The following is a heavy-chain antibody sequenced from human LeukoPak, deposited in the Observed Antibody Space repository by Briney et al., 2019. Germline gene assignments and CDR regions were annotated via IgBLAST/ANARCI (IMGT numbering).Heavy chain of an antibody. CDR2: IYNSGST. D-gene: IGHD2-15*01. CDR1: GVSITSYS. V-gene: IGHV4-4*07. CDR3: ARLRYCSGGSCPWDYYYYMDV. J-gene: IGHJ6*03. Sequence: PSETLSLTCTVSGVSITSYSWSWIRQPAGKGLEWIGRIYNSGSTNYNPSLKSRVTISVDKSKNQLSMRLSSVTAADTAVYYCARLRYCSGGSCPWDYYYYMDVRGKGTTVTVSS.